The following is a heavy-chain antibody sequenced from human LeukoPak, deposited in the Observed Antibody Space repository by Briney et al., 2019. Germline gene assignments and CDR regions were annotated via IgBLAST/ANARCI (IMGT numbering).Heavy chain of an antibody. J-gene: IGHJ4*02. CDR1: GGSISSGGYY. Sequence: PSQTLSLACTVSGGSISSGGYYWSWIRQHPGKGLEWIGYIYYSGSTYYNLSLKSRVTISVDTSKSQFSLKLSSVTATSTAVHYWAGARWTTVVTPDPYYFDYWGQGTLVTVSS. CDR2: IYYSGST. CDR3: AGARWTTVVTPDPYYFDY. D-gene: IGHD4-23*01. V-gene: IGHV4-31*03.